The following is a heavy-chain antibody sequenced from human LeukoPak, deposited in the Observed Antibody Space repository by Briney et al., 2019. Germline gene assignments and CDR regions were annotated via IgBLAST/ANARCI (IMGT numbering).Heavy chain of an antibody. D-gene: IGHD6-19*01. Sequence: ASETLSLTCTVSGVSISSYYWSWIRQPAGKGLEWIGRIYTSGSTNYNPSLKSRVTMSVDTSKNQFSLKLSSVTAADTAVYYCARAPSGFSSGWYFDYWGQGTLVTVSS. J-gene: IGHJ4*02. CDR2: IYTSGST. CDR1: GVSISSYY. CDR3: ARAPSGFSSGWYFDY. V-gene: IGHV4-4*07.